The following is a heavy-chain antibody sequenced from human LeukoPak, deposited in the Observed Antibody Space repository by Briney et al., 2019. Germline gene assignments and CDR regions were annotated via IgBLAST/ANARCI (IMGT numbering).Heavy chain of an antibody. CDR2: IYYSGST. CDR3: ARANGGDFFDY. J-gene: IGHJ4*02. Sequence: SETLPLTCTVSGGSISSGGYYWSWIRQPPGKGLEWIGYIYYSGSTNYNPSLKSRVTISVDTSKNQFSLKLSSVTAADTAVYYCARANGGDFFDYWGQGTLVTVSS. D-gene: IGHD2-21*02. V-gene: IGHV4-61*08. CDR1: GGSISSGGYY.